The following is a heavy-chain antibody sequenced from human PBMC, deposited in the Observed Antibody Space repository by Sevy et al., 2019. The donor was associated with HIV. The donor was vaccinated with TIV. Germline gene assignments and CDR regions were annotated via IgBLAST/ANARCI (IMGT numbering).Heavy chain of an antibody. CDR3: ARLATGYTDY. D-gene: IGHD1-26*01. Sequence: SETLSLTCTVSGGSISSSSYYWGWIRQPPGKGLEWIGGIYYSGRTYYNPSLKSRVTISVDTSKNQFSLKMSPVTAADTAVYYCARLATGYTDYWGQGTLVTVSS. V-gene: IGHV4-39*01. CDR2: IYYSGRT. CDR1: GGSISSSSYY. J-gene: IGHJ4*02.